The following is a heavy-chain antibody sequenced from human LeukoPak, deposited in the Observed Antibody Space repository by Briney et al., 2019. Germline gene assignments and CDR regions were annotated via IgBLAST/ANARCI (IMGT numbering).Heavy chain of an antibody. CDR3: ARDQWLDY. J-gene: IGHJ4*01. D-gene: IGHD6-19*01. CDR1: GFTFSGYI. V-gene: IGHV3-48*01. CDR2: IGTSGNTI. Sequence: GGSLRLSCATSGFTFSGYIMNWVRQAPGKGLELVSFIGTSGNTIYYADSVKGRFTGSRDNAKNSLYLQMNSLRAEDTAVYYCARDQWLDYWGHGTLVTVSS.